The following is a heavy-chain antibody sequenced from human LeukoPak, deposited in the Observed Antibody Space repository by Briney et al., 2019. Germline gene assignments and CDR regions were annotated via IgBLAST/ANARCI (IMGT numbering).Heavy chain of an antibody. V-gene: IGHV4-31*03. Sequence: SEALSLTCTVSGGSISSGGYYWSWIRQHPGKGLEWIGYIYYSGSTYYNPSLKSRVTISVDTSKNQFSLKLSSVTAADTAVYYCARDQDYAPYYYYGMDVWGQGTRVTVSS. D-gene: IGHD3-16*01. CDR2: IYYSGST. CDR1: GGSISSGGYY. CDR3: ARDQDYAPYYYYGMDV. J-gene: IGHJ6*02.